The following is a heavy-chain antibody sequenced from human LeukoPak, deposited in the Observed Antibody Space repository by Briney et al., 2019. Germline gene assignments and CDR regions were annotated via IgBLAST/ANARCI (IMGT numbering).Heavy chain of an antibody. CDR2: IYSGDSDT. V-gene: IGHV5-51*01. Sequence: GESLQISCKGSGYSFTSYWIGWVRQMPGKGLEWMGIIYSGDSDTRYSASFQGQVTISADKSISTAYLQWRSLKASDTAMYYCASKRWLQSRAAFDIWGQGTMVTVSS. J-gene: IGHJ3*02. CDR3: ASKRWLQSRAAFDI. D-gene: IGHD5-24*01. CDR1: GYSFTSYW.